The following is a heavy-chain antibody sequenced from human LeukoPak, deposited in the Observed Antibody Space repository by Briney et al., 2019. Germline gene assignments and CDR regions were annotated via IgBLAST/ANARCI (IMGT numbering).Heavy chain of an antibody. CDR1: GYTFTGYY. CDR2: INPNNGGT. J-gene: IGHJ4*02. CDR3: AREEYSSGCDY. Sequence: ASVKVSCKASGYTFTGYYVHWVRLAPGQGLEWMGWINPNNGGTNYAQKFQGRVTMTRDTSISTAYMELSRLRSDDTAFYYCAREEYSSGCDYWGQGTLVTVSS. V-gene: IGHV1-2*02. D-gene: IGHD6-19*01.